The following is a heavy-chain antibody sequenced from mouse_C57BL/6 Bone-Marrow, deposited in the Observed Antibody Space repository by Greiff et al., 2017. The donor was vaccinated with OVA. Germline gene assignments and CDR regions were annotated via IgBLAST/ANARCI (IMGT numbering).Heavy chain of an antibody. CDR1: GFNIKNTY. V-gene: IGHV14-3*01. J-gene: IGHJ4*01. D-gene: IGHD1-1*01. CDR2: IDPANDNT. CDR3: ARGNIGSSFYAMDY. Sequence: VHVKQSVAELVRPGASVKLSCTASGFNIKNTYMHWVKQRPEQGLEWIGRIDPANDNTKYDQKFQGKATMTADTSSNTAYLQLSSLSSEDTAVYCCARGNIGSSFYAMDYWGQGTSVTVSS.